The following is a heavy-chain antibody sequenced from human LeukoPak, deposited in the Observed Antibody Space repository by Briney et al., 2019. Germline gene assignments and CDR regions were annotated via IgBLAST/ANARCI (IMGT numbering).Heavy chain of an antibody. J-gene: IGHJ4*02. Sequence: GASVKVSCKASGYTFTGYYMHWVRQAPGQGLEWMGWISAYNGNTNYAQKLQGRVTMTTDTSTSTAYMELRSLRSDDTAVYYCARDGSGWLQQYYFDYWGQGTLATVSS. V-gene: IGHV1-18*04. CDR1: GYTFTGYY. D-gene: IGHD5-24*01. CDR2: ISAYNGNT. CDR3: ARDGSGWLQQYYFDY.